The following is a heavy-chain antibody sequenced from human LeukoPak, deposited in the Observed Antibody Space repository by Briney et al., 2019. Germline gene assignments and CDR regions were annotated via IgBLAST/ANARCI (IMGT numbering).Heavy chain of an antibody. CDR1: GYTFTSYY. J-gene: IGHJ4*02. CDR3: ARGRPEHIVVVTATILFDY. CDR2: INPSGGIT. Sequence: ASVKVSCKASGYTFTSYYMHWVRQAPGQGLEWMGIINPSGGITSYAQKFQGRVTMTRDTSTSTVYMELSSLRSEDTAVYYCARGRPEHIVVVTATILFDYWGQGTLVTVSS. D-gene: IGHD2-21*02. V-gene: IGHV1-46*01.